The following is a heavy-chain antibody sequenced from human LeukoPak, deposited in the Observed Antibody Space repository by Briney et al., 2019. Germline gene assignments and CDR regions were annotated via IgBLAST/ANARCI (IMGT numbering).Heavy chain of an antibody. CDR3: ARPGQLGEYTPYYFDY. CDR1: AYSFTSYW. CDR2: IYPGDSDT. Sequence: KRGESLKISCKGGAYSFTSYWIGWVRQMPGKGLEWMGIIYPGDSDTRYSPSFQGQVTISADKSISTAYLQWSSLKASDTAMYYCARPGQLGEYTPYYFDYWGQGTLVTVSS. V-gene: IGHV5-51*01. J-gene: IGHJ4*02. D-gene: IGHD3-16*01.